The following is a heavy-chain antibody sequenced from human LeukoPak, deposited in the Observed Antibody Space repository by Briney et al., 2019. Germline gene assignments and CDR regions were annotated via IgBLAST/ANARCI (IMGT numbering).Heavy chain of an antibody. Sequence: GGSLRLSCAASGLTFSSYGMSWVRQAPEKGLERVSAISDSGDSTYYSDSVKGRFTISRDNSRNTLYLQMNSLRAEGTAIYYCANSIKGAPYLPFDYWGQGTLVTVSS. D-gene: IGHD1-26*01. CDR3: ANSIKGAPYLPFDY. CDR2: ISDSGDST. J-gene: IGHJ4*02. V-gene: IGHV3-23*01. CDR1: GLTFSSYG.